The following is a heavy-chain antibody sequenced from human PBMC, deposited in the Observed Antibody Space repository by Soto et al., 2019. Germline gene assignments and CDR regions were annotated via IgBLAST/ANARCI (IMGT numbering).Heavy chain of an antibody. CDR3: ARSGVPAAIDGKLQN. D-gene: IGHD2-2*01. V-gene: IGHV3-21*01. CDR2: ISSSSSYI. J-gene: IGHJ4*02. CDR1: GFAFSSYS. Sequence: GGSLRLSCAASGFAFSSYSMTWVRQAPGKGLEWVSSISSSSSYIYYADSVKGRFTISRDNAKNSLYLQMNSLRAEDTAVYYCARSGVPAAIDGKLQNWGQGTLVTVSS.